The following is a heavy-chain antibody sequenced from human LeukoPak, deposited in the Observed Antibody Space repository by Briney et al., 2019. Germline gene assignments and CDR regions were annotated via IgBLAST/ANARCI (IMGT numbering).Heavy chain of an antibody. J-gene: IGHJ5*02. D-gene: IGHD6-19*01. V-gene: IGHV1-8*03. Sequence: ASVKVSCKASGYTFTSYDINWVRQATGQGLEWMGWLNPNSGNTGYAQKFQGRVTINTAYMELSSLRSEDTAVCYCARMTVSGRDNWFDPWGQGTLVTVSS. CDR2: LNPNSGNT. CDR3: ARMTVSGRDNWFDP. CDR1: GYTFTSYD.